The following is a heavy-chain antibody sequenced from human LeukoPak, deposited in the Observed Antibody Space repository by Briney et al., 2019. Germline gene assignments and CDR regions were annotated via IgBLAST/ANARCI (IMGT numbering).Heavy chain of an antibody. CDR3: ARGVAQSWIQLWSHFDY. CDR1: GFTVSSNY. V-gene: IGHV3-66*01. Sequence: GGSLRLSCAASGFTVSSNYMSWVRQAPGKGLEWVSVIYSGGSTYYADSVKGRFTISRDNSKNTLYLQMNSLRAEDTAVYYCARGVAQSWIQLWSHFDYWGQGTLVTVSS. CDR2: IYSGGST. J-gene: IGHJ4*02. D-gene: IGHD5-18*01.